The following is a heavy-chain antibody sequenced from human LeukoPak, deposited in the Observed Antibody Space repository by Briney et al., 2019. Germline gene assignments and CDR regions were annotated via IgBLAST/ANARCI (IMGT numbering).Heavy chain of an antibody. V-gene: IGHV1-18*01. CDR1: GYTFTSYG. CDR2: ISAYNGNT. CDR3: ARGIAAFSRYYFDY. J-gene: IGHJ4*02. Sequence: ASVKLSCKASGYTFTSYGISWVRQAPGQGLEWMGWISAYNGNTNYAQKLQGRVTMTTDTSTSTPYMELRSLRSDDTAVYYCARGIAAFSRYYFDYWGQGTLATVSS. D-gene: IGHD6-13*01.